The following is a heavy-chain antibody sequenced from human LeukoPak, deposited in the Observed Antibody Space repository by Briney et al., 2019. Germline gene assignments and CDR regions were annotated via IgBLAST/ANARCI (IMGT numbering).Heavy chain of an antibody. D-gene: IGHD3-10*01. Sequence: GGSLRLSYAASGFSFSNYWFHWVRQAPGEGLVWVSRTNEHGTIINYADSVKGRFTISRDNAKNTLYLQMNSLRTEDSALYYCVVDLSGSADYWGQGTLVTVSS. CDR3: VVDLSGSADY. CDR2: TNEHGTII. V-gene: IGHV3-74*01. CDR1: GFSFSNYW. J-gene: IGHJ4*02.